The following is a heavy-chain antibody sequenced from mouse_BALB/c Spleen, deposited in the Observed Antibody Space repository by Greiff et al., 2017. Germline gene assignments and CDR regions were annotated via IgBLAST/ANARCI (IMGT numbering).Heavy chain of an antibody. D-gene: IGHD1-1*01. V-gene: IGHV1-14*01. J-gene: IGHJ3*01. Sequence: EVKLLESGPELVKPGASVKMSCKASGYTFTSYVMHWVKQKPGQGLEWIGYINPYNDGTKYNEKFKGKATLTSDKSSSTAYMELSSLTSEDSAVYYCARSGLPTTVVDTAWFAYWGQGTLVTVSA. CDR2: INPYNDGT. CDR1: GYTFTSYV. CDR3: ARSGLPTTVVDTAWFAY.